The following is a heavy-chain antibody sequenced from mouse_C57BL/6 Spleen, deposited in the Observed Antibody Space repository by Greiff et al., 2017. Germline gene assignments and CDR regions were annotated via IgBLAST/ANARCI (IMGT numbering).Heavy chain of an antibody. CDR1: GFSLTSYG. V-gene: IGHV2-2*01. J-gene: IGHJ1*03. Sequence: QVQLQQSGPGLVQPSQSLSITCTVSGFSLTSYGVHWVRQSPGTGLEWLGVIWSGGSTDYNAAFISRLSISKDNSKSQVFFKMNSLQADDTARYYCARGLTTVVANWYFDVWGTGTTVTVSS. D-gene: IGHD1-1*01. CDR3: ARGLTTVVANWYFDV. CDR2: IWSGGST.